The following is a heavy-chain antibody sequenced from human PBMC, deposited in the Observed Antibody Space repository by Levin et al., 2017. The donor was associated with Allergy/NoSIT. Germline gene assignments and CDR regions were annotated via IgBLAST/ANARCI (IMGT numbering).Heavy chain of an antibody. D-gene: IGHD3-22*01. J-gene: IGHJ3*02. V-gene: IGHV3-23*01. CDR2: ISGSGGST. Sequence: GGSLRLSCAASAFTFSSYVMGWVRQAPGKGLEWVSGISGSGGSTYYADSVKGRFTISRDNSKNTLYLQMNSLRAEDTAIYYCAKGRRGTGYYYESDAFDIWGQGTMVTVSS. CDR3: AKGRRGTGYYYESDAFDI. CDR1: AFTFSSYV.